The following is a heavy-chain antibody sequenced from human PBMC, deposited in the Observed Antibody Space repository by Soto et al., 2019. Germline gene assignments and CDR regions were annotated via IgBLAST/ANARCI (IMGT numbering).Heavy chain of an antibody. J-gene: IGHJ4*02. CDR1: GFTFSSYG. CDR3: AKTLCGGSCYYDY. CDR2: ISYDGSNK. Sequence: GGSLRLSCAASGFTFSSYGMHWVRQAPGKGLEWVAVISYDGSNKYYADSVKGRFTISRDNSKNTLYLQMNSLRAEDTAVYYCAKTLCGGSCYYDYWGQGXLVTVSS. D-gene: IGHD2-15*01. V-gene: IGHV3-30*18.